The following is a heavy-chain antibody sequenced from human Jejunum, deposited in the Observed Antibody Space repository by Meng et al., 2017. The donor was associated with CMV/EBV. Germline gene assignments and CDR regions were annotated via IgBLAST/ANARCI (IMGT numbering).Heavy chain of an antibody. D-gene: IGHD2-8*02. Sequence: QVQLVQLGADVKNPGASVKVSCRASGYSFTDYYIHWVRQAPEQGLEWMGWISPNTGATNFAQNFQGRVTMTRDTSVSATYMELSSLTSDDTAVYFCARDPGGSSPVFDYWGQGTLVTVSS. CDR2: ISPNTGAT. CDR3: ARDPGGSSPVFDY. CDR1: GYSFTDYY. J-gene: IGHJ4*01. V-gene: IGHV1-2*02.